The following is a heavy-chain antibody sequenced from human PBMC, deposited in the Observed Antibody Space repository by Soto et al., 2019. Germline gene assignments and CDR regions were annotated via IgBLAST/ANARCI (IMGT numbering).Heavy chain of an antibody. V-gene: IGHV3-23*01. D-gene: IGHD3-22*01. CDR3: VRRAQYFDGTGFHAFDI. CDR2: ITSGGDNT. J-gene: IGHJ3*02. CDR1: GYNFNKYA. Sequence: PGGSLRPPCVASGYNFNKYAVSWVRQAPGKGLEWVSAITSGGDNTHYADSVKGRFTITRDNYKNILYLEMNSLAVEDTAVYYCVRRAQYFDGTGFHAFDIWGQGTRVTVSA.